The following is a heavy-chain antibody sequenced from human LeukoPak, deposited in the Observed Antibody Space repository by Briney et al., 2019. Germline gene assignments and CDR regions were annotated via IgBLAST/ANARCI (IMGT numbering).Heavy chain of an antibody. CDR3: AKDFLGFGYYMECLDY. CDR2: ISSSSSYI. V-gene: IGHV3-21*01. D-gene: IGHD3-3*01. J-gene: IGHJ4*02. Sequence: GGSLRLSCAASGFTFSSYSMNWVRQAPGKGLEWVSSISSSSSYIYYADSVKGRFTISRDNSKNTLYLQMNSLRAEDTAVYYCAKDFLGFGYYMECLDYWGQGTLVTVSS. CDR1: GFTFSSYS.